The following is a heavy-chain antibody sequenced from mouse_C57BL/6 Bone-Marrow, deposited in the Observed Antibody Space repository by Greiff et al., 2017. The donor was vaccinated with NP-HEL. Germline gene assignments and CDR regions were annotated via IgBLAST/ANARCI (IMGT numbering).Heavy chain of an antibody. D-gene: IGHD1-1*01. Sequence: EVQGVESGGDLVKPGGSLKLSCAASGFTFSSYGMSWVRQTPDKRLEWVATISSGGSYTYYPDSVKGRFTISRDNAKNTLYLQMSSLKSEDTAMYYGATLRFAMDYWGQGTSVTVSS. CDR3: ATLRFAMDY. J-gene: IGHJ4*01. V-gene: IGHV5-6*01. CDR1: GFTFSSYG. CDR2: ISSGGSYT.